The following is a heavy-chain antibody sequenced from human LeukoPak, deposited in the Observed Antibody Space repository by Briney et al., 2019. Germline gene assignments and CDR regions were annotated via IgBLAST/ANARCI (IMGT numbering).Heavy chain of an antibody. CDR3: SRRGTTSSIGWFDP. V-gene: IGHV4-39*01. CDR2: IFYSGDT. Sequence: SETLSFTCSVSGASIRSSTHYWAWLRQAPGTGLEWVGSIFYSGDTYYNPSLRSRLTIAVDTSKNQFSLNLASVTASDTGTYFCSRRGTTSSIGWFDPWGQGSPVIVSS. J-gene: IGHJ5*02. CDR1: GASIRSSTHY. D-gene: IGHD3-16*01.